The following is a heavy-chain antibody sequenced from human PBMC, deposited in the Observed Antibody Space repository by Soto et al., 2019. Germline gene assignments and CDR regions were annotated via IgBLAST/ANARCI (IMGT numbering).Heavy chain of an antibody. J-gene: IGHJ6*02. D-gene: IGHD2-15*01. CDR2: INPNSGGT. V-gene: IGHV1-2*04. CDR1: GYTFTGYY. Sequence: GASVKVSCKASGYTFTGYYMHWVRQAPGQGLEWMGWINPNSGGTNYAQKFQGWVTMTRDTSISTAYMELSRLRSDDTAVYYCARDSLSGSPLVERRLYYGMDVWGQGTTVTVSS. CDR3: ARDSLSGSPLVERRLYYGMDV.